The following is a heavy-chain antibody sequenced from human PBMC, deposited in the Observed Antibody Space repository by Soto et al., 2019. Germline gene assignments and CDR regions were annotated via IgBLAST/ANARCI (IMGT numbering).Heavy chain of an antibody. Sequence: QVQLVQSGAEVKRPGSSVKVSCKASGDTFNFYSINWVRQAPGLGLEWMGRVNPILSMSNYAQRFQGRVTTTADKPTSTAYMELSGLRSEDTAIYYCATSYGSGHRAFDFWGQGALVTVSS. J-gene: IGHJ4*02. CDR3: ATSYGSGHRAFDF. CDR2: VNPILSMS. CDR1: GDTFNFYS. V-gene: IGHV1-69*04. D-gene: IGHD3-10*01.